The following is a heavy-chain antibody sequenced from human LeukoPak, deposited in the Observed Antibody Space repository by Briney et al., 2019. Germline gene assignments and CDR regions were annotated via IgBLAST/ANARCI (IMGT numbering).Heavy chain of an antibody. D-gene: IGHD6-6*01. J-gene: IGHJ4*02. V-gene: IGHV3-9*01. CDR2: ISWNSGSI. Sequence: GRSLRLSCAASGFTFNDYAMHWVRQAPGKRLEWVSGISWNSGSIGYADSVKGRFTISRDNAKNSLYLQMNSLRAEDTALYYCAKDGSSSSVDYFDYWGQGTLVTVSS. CDR3: AKDGSSSSVDYFDY. CDR1: GFTFNDYA.